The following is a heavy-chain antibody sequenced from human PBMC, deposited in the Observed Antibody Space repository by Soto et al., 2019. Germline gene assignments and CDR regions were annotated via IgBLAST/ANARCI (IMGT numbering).Heavy chain of an antibody. Sequence: ASETLSLTCTVSGGSISSYYWSWIRQPPGKGLEWIGYIYYSGSTNYNPSLKSRVTISVDTSKSQFSLKLTSVTAADTAAYYCAREGSYYYDSSGYYADAFDIWGQGTMVTVSS. D-gene: IGHD3-22*01. CDR1: GGSISSYY. CDR3: AREGSYYYDSSGYYADAFDI. J-gene: IGHJ3*02. V-gene: IGHV4-59*01. CDR2: IYYSGST.